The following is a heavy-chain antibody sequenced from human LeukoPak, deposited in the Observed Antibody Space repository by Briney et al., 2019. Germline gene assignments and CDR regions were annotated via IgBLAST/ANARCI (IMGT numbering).Heavy chain of an antibody. D-gene: IGHD1-26*01. CDR1: GFFFGAYA. V-gene: IGHV3-66*02. J-gene: IGHJ4*02. CDR3: ARGRGSYFY. Sequence: GGSLRLSCTTSGFFFGAYAMSWFRQAPGKGLEWVSVIYDDGSTYYADSVKGRFTISRDNSKNTLYLQMNTLRVEDTAVYYCARGRGSYFYWGQGTLVTVSS. CDR2: IYDDGST.